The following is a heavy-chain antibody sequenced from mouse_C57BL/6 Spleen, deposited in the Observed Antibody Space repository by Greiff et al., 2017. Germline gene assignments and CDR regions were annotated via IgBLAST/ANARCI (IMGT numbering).Heavy chain of an antibody. Sequence: VQLQQSGAELVKPGASVKLSCKASGYTFTSYWMHWVKQRPGRGLEWIGRIEPNSGGTKYNEKFKSKATLTVDKPSSTAYMQLSSLTSEDSAVYYYAREGYAMDYWGQGTSVTVSS. J-gene: IGHJ4*01. V-gene: IGHV1-72*01. CDR1: GYTFTSYW. CDR3: AREGYAMDY. CDR2: IEPNSGGT.